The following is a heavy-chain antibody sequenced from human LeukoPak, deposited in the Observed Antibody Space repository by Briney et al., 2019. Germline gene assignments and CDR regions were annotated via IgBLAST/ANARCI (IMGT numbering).Heavy chain of an antibody. Sequence: GGSLRLSCAASGFTFSSYAMSWVRQAPGKGLEWVSSISSGSSYIYYADSVKGRFTISRDNAENSLYLQMNSLRAEDTAVYYCARDLNDSSGHWGQGTLVTVSS. CDR3: ARDLNDSSGH. D-gene: IGHD3-22*01. CDR2: ISSGSSYI. J-gene: IGHJ4*02. V-gene: IGHV3-21*01. CDR1: GFTFSSYA.